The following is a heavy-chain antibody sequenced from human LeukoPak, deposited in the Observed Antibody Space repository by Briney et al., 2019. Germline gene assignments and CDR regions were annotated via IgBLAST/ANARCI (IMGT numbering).Heavy chain of an antibody. V-gene: IGHV4-4*07. CDR2: IYTSGGT. D-gene: IGHD6-13*01. CDR3: ARELAAADYYYYYMDV. J-gene: IGHJ6*03. Sequence: SETLSLTCTVSGGSISSYYWSWIRQPAAKGLEWIGRIYTSGGTNYNPSLKSRVTMSVDTSKNQFSLKLSSVTAADTAVYYCARELAAADYYYYYMDVWGKGTTVTVSS. CDR1: GGSISSYY.